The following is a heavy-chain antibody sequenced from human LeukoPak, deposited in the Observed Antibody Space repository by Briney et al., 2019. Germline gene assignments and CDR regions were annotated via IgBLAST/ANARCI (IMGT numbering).Heavy chain of an antibody. Sequence: SQTLSLTCTVSGVSISRGDYSWSWIRQHPGKGLEWIGYIYYSGNTYYNPSLKSRVTISVDTSKNQFSLKVNSVTAADTAVYYFARTKPLDPFDFWGQGTLVTVSS. J-gene: IGHJ3*01. CDR2: IYYSGNT. V-gene: IGHV4-31*03. CDR1: GVSISRGDYS. CDR3: ARTKPLDPFDF.